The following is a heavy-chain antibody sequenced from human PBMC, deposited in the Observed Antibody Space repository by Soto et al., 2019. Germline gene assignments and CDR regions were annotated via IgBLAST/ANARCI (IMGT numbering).Heavy chain of an antibody. CDR3: ARDMYYDILTGYYKWGQYYYYGMDV. J-gene: IGHJ6*02. V-gene: IGHV3-33*01. Sequence: PGGSLRLSCAASGFTFSSYGMHWVRQAPGKGLEWVAVIWYDGSNKYYADSVKGRFTISRDNSKNTLYLQMNSLRAEDTAVYYCARDMYYDILTGYYKWGQYYYYGMDVWGQGTTVTVSS. D-gene: IGHD3-9*01. CDR1: GFTFSSYG. CDR2: IWYDGSNK.